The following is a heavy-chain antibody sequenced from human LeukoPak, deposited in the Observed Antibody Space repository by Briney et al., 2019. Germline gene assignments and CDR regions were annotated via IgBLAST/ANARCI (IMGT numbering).Heavy chain of an antibody. CDR1: GFTISSYA. Sequence: QPGGSLRLSCAASGFTISSYAMSWVRQAPGKGLEWVSAISGSGGSTYYADSVKGRFTISRDNSKNTLYLQMNSLRAEDTAVYYCAKLGYIVVVPAAIRDDYWGQGTLVTVSS. J-gene: IGHJ4*02. CDR3: AKLGYIVVVPAAIRDDY. CDR2: ISGSGGST. D-gene: IGHD2-2*01. V-gene: IGHV3-23*01.